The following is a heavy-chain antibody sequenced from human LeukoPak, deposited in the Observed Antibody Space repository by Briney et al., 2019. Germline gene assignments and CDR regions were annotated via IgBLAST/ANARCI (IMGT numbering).Heavy chain of an antibody. CDR3: CDGMDV. Sequence: GGSLRLSCAASSFIFRNYYMSWVRQAPGKGLEWVSAINGSGNSTYYADSVQGRFTISRDNSKNTLYLQMNSLRAEDTAVYYCCDGMDVWGQGTTVALSS. CDR1: SFIFRNYY. V-gene: IGHV3-23*01. CDR2: INGSGNST. J-gene: IGHJ6*02.